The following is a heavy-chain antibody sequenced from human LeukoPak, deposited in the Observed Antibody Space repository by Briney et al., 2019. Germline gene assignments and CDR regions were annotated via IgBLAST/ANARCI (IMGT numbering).Heavy chain of an antibody. CDR3: ARDVPIEGATTRGHDY. V-gene: IGHV1-18*01. Sequence: ASVKVSCKASGYTFNNYGFSWVRQAPGQGLEWVGWINPSNGKTDYVREFQGRVTMTTDTSTSTAYMELRSLRSDDTAVYYCARDVPIEGATTRGHDYWGQGTQVTVSS. J-gene: IGHJ4*02. CDR2: INPSNGKT. D-gene: IGHD1-26*01. CDR1: GYTFNNYG.